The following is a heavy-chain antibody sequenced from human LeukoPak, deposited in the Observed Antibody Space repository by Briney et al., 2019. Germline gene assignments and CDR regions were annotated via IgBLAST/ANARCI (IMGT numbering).Heavy chain of an antibody. Sequence: ASVKVSCKASGYTFTSYYMHWVRQAPGQGLEWMGIINPSGGSTNYAQKFQGRVTITADESTSTAYMELSSLRSEDTAVYYCARGLSRGVIPYYFDYCGQGTLVTVSS. D-gene: IGHD2/OR15-2a*01. J-gene: IGHJ4*02. CDR2: INPSGGST. CDR1: GYTFTSYY. V-gene: IGHV1-46*01. CDR3: ARGLSRGVIPYYFDY.